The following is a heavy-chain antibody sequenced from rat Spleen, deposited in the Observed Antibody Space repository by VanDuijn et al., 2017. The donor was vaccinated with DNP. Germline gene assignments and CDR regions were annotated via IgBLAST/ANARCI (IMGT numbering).Heavy chain of an antibody. V-gene: IGHV5-31*01. J-gene: IGHJ2*01. CDR2: ITSSGGST. CDR3: ARHALSTFDY. CDR1: GFTFNKYW. Sequence: EVQLVESGGDLVQPGRSLKLSCVASGFTFNKYWMAWIRQVPGRGLEWVASITSSGGSTYYPDSVKGRCTISRDNAKNTLYLQMNSLRSEDTATYHCARHALSTFDYWGQGVMVTVSS. D-gene: IGHD1-2*01.